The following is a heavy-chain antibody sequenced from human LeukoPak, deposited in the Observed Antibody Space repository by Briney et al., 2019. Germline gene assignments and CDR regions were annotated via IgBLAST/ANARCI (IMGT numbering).Heavy chain of an antibody. CDR1: GFTFSSYW. D-gene: IGHD2-21*02. CDR2: INSEGSGS. V-gene: IGHV3-74*01. J-gene: IGHJ3*02. CDR3: AKDRASGSDWYSDGFDI. Sequence: GGSLRLSCAASGFTFSSYWMHWVRQAPGKGLVWVSRINSEGSGSTYADSVKGRFTISRDNAKNTLYLQMNSLRAEDTAVYYCAKDRASGSDWYSDGFDIWGQGTMVTVSS.